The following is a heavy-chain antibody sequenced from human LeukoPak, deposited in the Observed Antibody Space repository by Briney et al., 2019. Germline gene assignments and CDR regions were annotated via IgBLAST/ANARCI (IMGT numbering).Heavy chain of an antibody. Sequence: GGSLRLSCAASGFIFSTYSMNWVRQAPGKGLEWVSSSSSSSSDISYADSVKGRFTISRDNAKNSLYLQMNSLRTEDTAVYYCASDPTPYISGWYRSDYWGQGTLVTVSS. D-gene: IGHD6-19*01. CDR1: GFIFSTYS. V-gene: IGHV3-21*01. CDR3: ASDPTPYISGWYRSDY. J-gene: IGHJ4*02. CDR2: SSSSSSDI.